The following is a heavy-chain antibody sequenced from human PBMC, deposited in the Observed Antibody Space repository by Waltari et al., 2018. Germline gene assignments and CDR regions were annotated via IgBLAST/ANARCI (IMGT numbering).Heavy chain of an antibody. V-gene: IGHV3-30*01. D-gene: IGHD6-13*01. CDR3: VSSAAGTRLSDAFNI. CDR1: GMTLGSYA. Sequence: QVHLVESGGGVVQPGKSLRLSCAASGMTLGSYAMHWVRQAPGQGLEWVALTSFDGGNKFYADSVKGRFTISRDNSKNTLYLEMNSLRAEDTAIYYCVSSAAGTRLSDAFNIWGQGTMVT. CDR2: TSFDGGNK. J-gene: IGHJ3*02.